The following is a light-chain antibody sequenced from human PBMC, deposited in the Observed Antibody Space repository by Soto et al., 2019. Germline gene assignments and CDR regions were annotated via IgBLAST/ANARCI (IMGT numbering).Light chain of an antibody. CDR2: GAA. V-gene: IGKV3-20*01. J-gene: IGKJ3*01. CDR3: QQYYSSPPGFT. CDR1: QRVSSTY. Sequence: EVVLTQSPDTLSLFPGERATLSCRASQRVSSTYFAWYRQKPGQPPRLLIYGAANRATGVPDRFSGSGSGTDFTLTISRLEPEDFAVYLCQQYYSSPPGFTFGPGTTVEVK.